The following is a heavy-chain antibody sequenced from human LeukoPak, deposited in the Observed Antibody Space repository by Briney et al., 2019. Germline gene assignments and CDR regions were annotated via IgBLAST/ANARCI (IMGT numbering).Heavy chain of an antibody. Sequence: GGSLRLSCAASRFSFSTFPMGWVRQAPGKGLEWVSGISAGGETTFYADSVRGRLTISRDNSKNTLYLQMNSLSAEDTAVYYCAKSLLTTATGTGRAFDIWGQGTMVTVSS. V-gene: IGHV3-23*01. D-gene: IGHD4-11*01. CDR3: AKSLLTTATGTGRAFDI. J-gene: IGHJ3*02. CDR1: RFSFSTFP. CDR2: ISAGGETT.